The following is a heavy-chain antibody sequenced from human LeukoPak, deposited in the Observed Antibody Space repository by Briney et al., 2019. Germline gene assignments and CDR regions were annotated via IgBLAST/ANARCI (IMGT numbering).Heavy chain of an antibody. J-gene: IGHJ4*02. CDR3: ARTPYLGVVREDFDY. CDR1: GGSFSGYY. Sequence: PSETLSLTCAVYGGSFSGYYGSWIRQPPGKGLEWIGEINHSGSTNYNPSLKSRVTISVDTSKNQFSLKLSSVTAADTAVYYCARTPYLGVVREDFDYWGQGTLVTVSS. CDR2: INHSGST. V-gene: IGHV4-34*01. D-gene: IGHD4-23*01.